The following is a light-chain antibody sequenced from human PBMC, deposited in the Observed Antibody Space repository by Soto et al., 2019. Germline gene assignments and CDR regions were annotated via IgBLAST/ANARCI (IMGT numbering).Light chain of an antibody. J-gene: IGLJ3*02. CDR1: TSNIGRNF. CDR2: DND. CDR3: GTWDNSLDAWV. Sequence: QSVLTQPPSVSAAPGQRITISCSGTTSNIGRNFVSWYHQFPGAAPELIIYDNDKRPAEIPDRFSGSRSDTSATLGITGLQPGDEADYYCGTWDNSLDAWVFGGGTKVTVL. V-gene: IGLV1-51*01.